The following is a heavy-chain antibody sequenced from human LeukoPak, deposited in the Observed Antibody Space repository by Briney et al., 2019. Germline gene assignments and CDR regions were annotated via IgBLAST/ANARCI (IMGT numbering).Heavy chain of an antibody. J-gene: IGHJ4*02. CDR3: ARAYYYDSSGYYKY. Sequence: GESLEISCKGSGYTFTSYWIGWVRQMPGKGLEWMGIIYPGDSDTRYSPSFQGQVTISADKSISTAYLQWSSLEASDTAMYYCARAYYYDSSGYYKYWGQGTLVTVSS. CDR1: GYTFTSYW. V-gene: IGHV5-51*01. CDR2: IYPGDSDT. D-gene: IGHD3-22*01.